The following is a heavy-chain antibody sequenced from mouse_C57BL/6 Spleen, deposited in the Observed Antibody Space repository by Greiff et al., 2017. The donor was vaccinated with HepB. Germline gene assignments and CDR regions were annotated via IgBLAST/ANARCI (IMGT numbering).Heavy chain of an antibody. CDR2: ISRGSSTI. D-gene: IGHD1-1*01. V-gene: IGHV5-17*01. CDR1: GFTFSDYG. CDR3: ARPYYCGCIEFAY. Sequence: DVKLVESGGGLVKPGGSLKLSCAASGFTFSDYGMHWVRQAPEKGLEWVAYISRGSSTIYYADTVKGRFTISIDNAKNTLCLQLTSLRSEDTAMYYCARPYYCGCIEFAYWGQGTLVTVSA. J-gene: IGHJ3*01.